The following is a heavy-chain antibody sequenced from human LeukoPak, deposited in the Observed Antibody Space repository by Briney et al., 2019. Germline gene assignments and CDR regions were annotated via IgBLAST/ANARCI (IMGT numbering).Heavy chain of an antibody. CDR3: ARERGGDLGQQLVLPFAFDI. CDR1: GFTFSDYY. V-gene: IGHV3-11*04. Sequence: SGGSLRLSCAASGFTFSDYYMSWIRQAPGKGLEWVSYISISGSTIYYADSVQGRFTISWDNAKNSLYLQMNSLRAEDTAVYYCARERGGDLGQQLVLPFAFDIWGQGTMVTVSS. D-gene: IGHD6-13*01. J-gene: IGHJ3*02. CDR2: ISISGSTI.